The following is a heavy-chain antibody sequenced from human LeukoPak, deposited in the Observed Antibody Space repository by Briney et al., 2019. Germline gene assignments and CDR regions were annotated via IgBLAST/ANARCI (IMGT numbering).Heavy chain of an antibody. CDR1: GYSISSGYY. CDR2: FYHSGST. V-gene: IGHV4-38-2*02. J-gene: IGHJ4*02. CDR3: VRGGELRYFDS. D-gene: IGHD1-26*01. Sequence: SETLSLTCTVSGYSISSGYYWGWIRQPPGKGLEWIGTFYHSGSTYYKSPLRSRVTISVDTSKNQFSLKLSSVTAADTAFYYCVRGGELRYFDSWGQGALVTVSS.